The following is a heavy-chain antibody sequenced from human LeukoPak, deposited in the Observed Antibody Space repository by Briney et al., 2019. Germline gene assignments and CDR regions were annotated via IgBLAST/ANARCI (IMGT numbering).Heavy chain of an antibody. CDR3: ARDPEYYYYYYMNV. Sequence: GGSLRLSCAASGFTFSSYGMHWVRQAPGKGLEWVAFIRYDGSNKYYADSVKGRFTISRDNSKNTLYLQMNSLRAEDTAVYYCARDPEYYYYYYMNVWGKGTTVTVSS. J-gene: IGHJ6*03. CDR1: GFTFSSYG. CDR2: IRYDGSNK. V-gene: IGHV3-30*02.